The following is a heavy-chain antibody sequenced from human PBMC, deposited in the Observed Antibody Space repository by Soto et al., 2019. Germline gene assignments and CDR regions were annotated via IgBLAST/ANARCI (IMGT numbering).Heavy chain of an antibody. V-gene: IGHV3-23*01. CDR3: AKGSGASRPYYFDY. J-gene: IGHJ4*02. CDR1: EFTFSSYV. Sequence: GGSLRLSCAASEFTFSSYVMSWVRQAPGKGLEWVSAITGSGGDTYSADSVKGRFTISRDNSKNTLYLQMNSLRAEDTAVYYCAKGSGASRPYYFDYWGQGTLVTVSS. D-gene: IGHD2-15*01. CDR2: ITGSGGDT.